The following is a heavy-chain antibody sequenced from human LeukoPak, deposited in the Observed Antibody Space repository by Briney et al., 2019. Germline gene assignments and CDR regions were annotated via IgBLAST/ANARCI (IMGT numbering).Heavy chain of an antibody. CDR3: ARDPGDYDFWSGYHDAFDI. Sequence: SVKVSCKASGGTFSSYAISWVRQAPGQGLEWMGGIIPIFGTANYAQKFQGRVTIAADKSTSTAYMELSGLRSEDTAVYYCARDPGDYDFWSGYHDAFDIWGQGTMVTVSS. D-gene: IGHD3-3*01. J-gene: IGHJ3*02. CDR2: IIPIFGTA. V-gene: IGHV1-69*06. CDR1: GGTFSSYA.